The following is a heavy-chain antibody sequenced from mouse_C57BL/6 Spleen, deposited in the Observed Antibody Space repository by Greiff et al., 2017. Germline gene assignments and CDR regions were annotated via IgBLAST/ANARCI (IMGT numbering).Heavy chain of an antibody. CDR1: GYTFTDYE. Sequence: VQLQQSGAELVRPGASVTLSCKASGYTFTDYEMHWVKQTPVHGLEWIGAIDPETGGTAYNQKFKGKAILTAAKSSSTAYMELRSLTSEDSAVYYCTRWGGAYDLFAYWGQGTLVTVSA. D-gene: IGHD2-3*01. V-gene: IGHV1-15*01. CDR2: IDPETGGT. CDR3: TRWGGAYDLFAY. J-gene: IGHJ3*01.